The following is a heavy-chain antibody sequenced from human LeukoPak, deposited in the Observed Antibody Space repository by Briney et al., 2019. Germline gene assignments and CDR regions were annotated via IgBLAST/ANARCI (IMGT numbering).Heavy chain of an antibody. V-gene: IGHV1-24*01. CDR3: ATTHYDFWSGYYTTYHFDY. CDR2: FDPEDGET. Sequence: PGASVKVSCKVSGYTLTELSMHWVRQAPGKGREWMGGFDPEDGETIYAQKFQGRVTMTEDTSTDTAYMELSSLGSEDTAVYYCATTHYDFWSGYYTTYHFDYWGQGTLVTVSS. D-gene: IGHD3-3*01. J-gene: IGHJ4*02. CDR1: GYTLTELS.